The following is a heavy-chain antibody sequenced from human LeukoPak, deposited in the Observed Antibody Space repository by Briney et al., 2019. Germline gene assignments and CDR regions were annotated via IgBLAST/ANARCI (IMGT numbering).Heavy chain of an antibody. J-gene: IGHJ4*02. D-gene: IGHD6-13*01. CDR1: GGSISSYH. CDR3: ARGVYIAAAQYGY. Sequence: SDTLSLTCTVSGGSISSYHWSWLRQPPGEGREGSGYIYISGSTNYTPSLKSRVTISVDTSKSQFSLKLSSVTAADTAVYYCARGVYIAAAQYGYWGQGTLVTVSS. CDR2: IYISGST. V-gene: IGHV4-59*07.